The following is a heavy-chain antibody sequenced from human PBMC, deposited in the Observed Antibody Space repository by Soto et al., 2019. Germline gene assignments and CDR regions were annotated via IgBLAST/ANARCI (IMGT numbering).Heavy chain of an antibody. CDR3: AKDRDIVVAVAARQAGEFDY. J-gene: IGHJ4*02. CDR1: GFTFDDYA. D-gene: IGHD2-15*01. CDR2: ISWNSGSI. V-gene: IGHV3-9*01. Sequence: EVQLVESGGGLVQPGRSLRLSCAASGFTFDDYAMHWVRQAPGKGLEWVSGISWNSGSIGYADSVKGRFTISRDNAKNSLYMQMNSLRAEDTALYYCAKDRDIVVAVAARQAGEFDYCGQGTLVTVSS.